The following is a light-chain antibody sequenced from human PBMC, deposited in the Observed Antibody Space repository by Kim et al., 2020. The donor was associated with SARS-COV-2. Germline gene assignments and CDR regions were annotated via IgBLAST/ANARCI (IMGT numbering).Light chain of an antibody. CDR1: SLRNYF. Sequence: AWGQPVRITCQGDSLRNYFASWYQQRPGQAPILVIYGKNSRPSGIPDRFSGPSSGSTASLTITGAQAEDEADYYCNSRDSNGNHLVFGGGTQLTVL. CDR3: NSRDSNGNHLV. J-gene: IGLJ2*01. V-gene: IGLV3-19*01. CDR2: GKN.